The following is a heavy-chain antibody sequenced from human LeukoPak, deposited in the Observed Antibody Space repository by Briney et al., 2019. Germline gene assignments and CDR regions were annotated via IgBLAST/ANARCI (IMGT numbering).Heavy chain of an antibody. CDR3: ARDRFRAAAGRNYYYMDV. V-gene: IGHV4-59*01. Sequence: GSLRLSCAASGFTFSYYAMSWVRQAPGKGLEWIGYIYYSGSTNYNPSLKSRVTISVDTSKNQFSLKLSSVTAADTAVYYCARDRFRAAAGRNYYYMDVWGKGTTVTVSS. J-gene: IGHJ6*03. D-gene: IGHD6-13*01. CDR2: IYYSGST. CDR1: GFTFSYYA.